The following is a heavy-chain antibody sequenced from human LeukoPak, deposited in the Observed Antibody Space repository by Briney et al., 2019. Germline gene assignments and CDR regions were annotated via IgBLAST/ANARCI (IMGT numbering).Heavy chain of an antibody. D-gene: IGHD5-24*01. CDR3: ARGDPEMATIPYHFDY. CDR2: IIPIFGTA. V-gene: IGHV1-69*13. Sequence: SVKVSCKASGGTFSSYAISWVRQAPGQGLEWMGGIIPIFGTANYAQKFQGRVTITADESTSTAYMELSSLRSGDTAVYYCARGDPEMATIPYHFDYWGQGTLVTVSS. J-gene: IGHJ4*02. CDR1: GGTFSSYA.